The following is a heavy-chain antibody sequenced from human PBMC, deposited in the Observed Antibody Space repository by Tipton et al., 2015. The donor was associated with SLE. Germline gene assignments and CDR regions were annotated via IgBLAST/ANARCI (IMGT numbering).Heavy chain of an antibody. CDR1: GFTFSSYA. D-gene: IGHD6-19*01. Sequence: GSLRLSCAASGFTFSSYAMSWVRQAPGKGLEWVSTISGSGGSTYYADSVKGRFTISRDTSKYTLYLQMSSLRAEDTALYFCAKGYSSAWYGPDYFQHWGQGTLVTVSS. CDR2: ISGSGGST. J-gene: IGHJ1*01. V-gene: IGHV3-23*01. CDR3: AKGYSSAWYGPDYFQH.